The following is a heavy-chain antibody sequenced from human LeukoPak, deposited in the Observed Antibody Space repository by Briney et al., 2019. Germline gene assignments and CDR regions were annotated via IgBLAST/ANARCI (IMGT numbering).Heavy chain of an antibody. Sequence: GRSLRLSCAGSGFTFDEYAMHWVRQVPGKGLEWVLGISWNSGSLGYVDSVKGRFTISRDNAKNSLYLQMNSLRSEDTALYYCVRDSTPHWSYRARFDYWGQGILVTVSS. CDR1: GFTFDEYA. CDR3: VRDSTPHWSYRARFDY. J-gene: IGHJ4*02. D-gene: IGHD3-10*01. CDR2: ISWNSGSL. V-gene: IGHV3-9*01.